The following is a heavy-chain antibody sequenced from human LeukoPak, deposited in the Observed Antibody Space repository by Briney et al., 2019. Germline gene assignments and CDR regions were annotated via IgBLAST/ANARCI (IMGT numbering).Heavy chain of an antibody. CDR1: GFTFSSYA. CDR2: ISSNGGST. D-gene: IGHD3-10*01. Sequence: GGSLRLSCAASGFTFSSYAMHWVRQAPGKGLEYVSAISSNGGSTYYANSVKGRFTISRDNAKNSLSLQMNSLRAEDTAVYYCARFMIREVTADNWFDPWGQGTLVTVSS. V-gene: IGHV3-64*01. CDR3: ARFMIREVTADNWFDP. J-gene: IGHJ5*02.